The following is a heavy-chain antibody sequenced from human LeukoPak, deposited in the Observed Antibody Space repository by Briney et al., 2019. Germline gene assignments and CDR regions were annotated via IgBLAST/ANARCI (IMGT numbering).Heavy chain of an antibody. J-gene: IGHJ4*02. V-gene: IGHV3-33*01. CDR1: GFTFSKYG. CDR3: AREWGLIAVAGGPGY. D-gene: IGHD6-19*01. Sequence: HSGGSPRLSCVASGFTFSKYGMHWVRQAPGKGLEWLAIIWYDGHNKYYADSVKGRFTISRDNSKNTLFLEMTDLRAEDTAVYYCAREWGLIAVAGGPGYWGQGALVTVSS. CDR2: IWYDGHNK.